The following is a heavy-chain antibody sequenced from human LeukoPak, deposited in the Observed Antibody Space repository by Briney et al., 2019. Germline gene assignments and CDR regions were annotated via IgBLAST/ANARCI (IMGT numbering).Heavy chain of an antibody. CDR2: VSSDGNDK. CDR3: TTKVIRGNSGDDYDD. CDR1: GVTFRSYG. J-gene: IGHJ4*02. V-gene: IGHV3-30*03. D-gene: IGHD5-12*01. Sequence: GGSLRLSCAASGVTFRSYGMHWVRQAPGKGLEWVALVSSDGNDKLYGDSVRGRFTISRDDSKSTLYLQMNSLRAEDTAVYYCTTKVIRGNSGDDYDDWGQGTLVTVSS.